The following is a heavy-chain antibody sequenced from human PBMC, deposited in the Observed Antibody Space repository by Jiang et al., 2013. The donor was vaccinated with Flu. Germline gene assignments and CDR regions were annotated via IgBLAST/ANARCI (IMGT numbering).Heavy chain of an antibody. Sequence: TFSSYVMYWVRQAPGKGLEWVAGISNDESDKYYADSVKGRFTISRDNSNNTLYLQMKSLRIEDTALYYCAREDYGNYYFDCWGQGTLVTVSS. CDR2: ISNDESDK. CDR3: AREDYGNYYFDC. V-gene: IGHV3-30*01. J-gene: IGHJ4*02. D-gene: IGHD3-16*01. CDR1: TFSSYV.